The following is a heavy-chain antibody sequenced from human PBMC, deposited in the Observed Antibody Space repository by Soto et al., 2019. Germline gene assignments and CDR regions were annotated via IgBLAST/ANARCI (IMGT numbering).Heavy chain of an antibody. CDR1: GGTFSSYA. D-gene: IGHD4-17*01. J-gene: IGHJ4*02. CDR2: IIPIFGTA. V-gene: IGHV1-69*01. CDR3: AREDGYGDYVDY. Sequence: QVQLVQSGAEVKKPGSSVKVSCKASGGTFSSYAISWMRQDPGQGLDWMGGIIPIFGTANYAQKFQGRVTITADESTSTAYIELSSLRSEDTAVYYCAREDGYGDYVDYWGQGTLVTVSA.